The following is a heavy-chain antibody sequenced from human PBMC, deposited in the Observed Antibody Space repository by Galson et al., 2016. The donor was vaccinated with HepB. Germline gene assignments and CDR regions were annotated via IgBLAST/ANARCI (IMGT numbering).Heavy chain of an antibody. V-gene: IGHV3-23*01. Sequence: SLRLSCAASGFTFSSYAMSWVRQAPGKGLEWVSTTTGSGGWIKYADSVKGRLITSRDNSKNTLYLQLNSLRAEDTAVYYCAKDGGYCSDDTCYYRNSWGQGTLVTVSS. D-gene: IGHD2-15*01. CDR3: AKDGGYCSDDTCYYRNS. CDR2: TTGSGGWI. CDR1: GFTFSSYA. J-gene: IGHJ4*02.